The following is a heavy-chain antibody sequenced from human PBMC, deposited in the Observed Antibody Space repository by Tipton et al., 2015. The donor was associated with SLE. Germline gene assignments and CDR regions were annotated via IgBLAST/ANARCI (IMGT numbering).Heavy chain of an antibody. CDR1: GFTFSDYY. D-gene: IGHD6-6*01. CDR3: AVAARPPYYYYYMDV. V-gene: IGHV3-11*01. Sequence: GSLRLSCAASGFTFSDYYMSWIRQAPGKGLEWVSYISSSGSTIYYADSVMGRFTISRDNAKNSLYLQMNSLRAEDTAVYYCAVAARPPYYYYYMDVWGKGTTVTVSS. CDR2: ISSSGSTI. J-gene: IGHJ6*03.